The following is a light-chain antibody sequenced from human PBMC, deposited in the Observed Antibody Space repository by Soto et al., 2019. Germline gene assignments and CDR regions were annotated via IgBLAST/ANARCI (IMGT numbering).Light chain of an antibody. Sequence: EIVXTXXXXTXSVSPGERATLSCRASQSVSSNLAWYQQKPGQAPRLLIYGASTRATGIPARFSGSGSGTEFTLTISSLQSEDFAVYYCQQYNNWPPMYTFGQGTKLEIK. CDR2: GAS. CDR1: QSVSSN. CDR3: QQYNNWPPMYT. J-gene: IGKJ2*01. V-gene: IGKV3-15*01.